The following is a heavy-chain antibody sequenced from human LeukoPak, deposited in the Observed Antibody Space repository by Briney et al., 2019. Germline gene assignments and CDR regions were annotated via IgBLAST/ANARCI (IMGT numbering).Heavy chain of an antibody. D-gene: IGHD1-26*01. CDR2: ISGRSSTI. J-gene: IGHJ4*02. V-gene: IGHV3-48*01. CDR1: GFTFSSYA. Sequence: GGSLRLSCAASGFTFSSYAMSWVRQAPGKGLEWISYISGRSSTIYYADSVRGRFTISRDNAKNSMYLQMNSLRAEDTAVYYCARDRLTSGSYFFDYWGQGTLVTVSS. CDR3: ARDRLTSGSYFFDY.